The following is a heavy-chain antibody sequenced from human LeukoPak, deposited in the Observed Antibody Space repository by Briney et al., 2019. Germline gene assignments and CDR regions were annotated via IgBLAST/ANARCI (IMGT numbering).Heavy chain of an antibody. CDR2: ISYDGSNK. CDR1: GFTFSSYG. D-gene: IGHD3-10*01. J-gene: IGHJ4*02. V-gene: IGHV3-30*18. Sequence: GGSLRLSCAASGFTFSSYGMHWARQAPGKGLEWVAVISYDGSNKYYADSVKGRLTISRDNSKNTLYLQMNNLRAEDTAVYYCAKEFKSMVAFENWGQGTLVTVSS. CDR3: AKEFKSMVAFEN.